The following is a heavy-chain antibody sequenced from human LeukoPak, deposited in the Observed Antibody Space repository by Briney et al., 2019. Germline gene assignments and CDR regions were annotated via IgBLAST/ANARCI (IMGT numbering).Heavy chain of an antibody. CDR1: GGSISTYY. CDR2: IYYSGST. Sequence: SETLSLTCTVSGGSISTYYWSWIRQPPGKGLEWIGYIYYSGSTNYNPSLKSRVTISVDTSKNQFSLKLNSMTAADTAVYYCARHEYIDYWGQGILVTVSS. CDR3: ARHEYIDY. V-gene: IGHV4-59*08. J-gene: IGHJ4*02.